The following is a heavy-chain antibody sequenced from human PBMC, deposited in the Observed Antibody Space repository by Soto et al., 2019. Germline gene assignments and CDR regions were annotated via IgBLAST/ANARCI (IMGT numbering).Heavy chain of an antibody. Sequence: QVQLVESGGGVVQPGRSLRLSCAASGFTFSTYGMHWVRQAPGKGLEWVAVISYDGSNKYYADSVKGRFTISRDNSKNTLYLQMNSLRAEDTAVYYCAKDMCSGGSCYPLEGDYWGQGTLVTVSS. CDR2: ISYDGSNK. J-gene: IGHJ4*02. CDR3: AKDMCSGGSCYPLEGDY. CDR1: GFTFSTYG. V-gene: IGHV3-30*18. D-gene: IGHD2-15*01.